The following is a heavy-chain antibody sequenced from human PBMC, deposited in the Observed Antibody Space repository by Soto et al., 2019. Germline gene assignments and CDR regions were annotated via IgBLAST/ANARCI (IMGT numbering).Heavy chain of an antibody. CDR1: GGTFSSYA. CDR2: IIPIFGTA. J-gene: IGHJ5*02. CDR3: ARVPDTAMVGGWFDP. Sequence: QVQLVQSGAEVKKPGSSVKVSCKASGGTFSSYAISWVRQAPGQGLEWMGGIIPIFGTANYAQKFQGRVPITADEVTSTAYRELSSLRSEDTAVYYCARVPDTAMVGGWFDPWGQGALVTVSS. D-gene: IGHD5-18*01. V-gene: IGHV1-69*12.